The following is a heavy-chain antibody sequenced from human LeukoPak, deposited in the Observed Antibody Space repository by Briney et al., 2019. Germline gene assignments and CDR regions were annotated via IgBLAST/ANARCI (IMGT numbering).Heavy chain of an antibody. CDR3: ARGPYCGGDCSPLDY. CDR2: ISSSSYI. J-gene: IGHJ4*02. CDR1: GFTFSSYS. V-gene: IGHV3-21*01. Sequence: PGGSLRLSCAASGFTFSSYSMNWVRQAPGKGLEWVSSISSSSYIYYADSVKGRFTISRDNAKNSLYLQMNSLRAEDTAVYYCARGPYCGGDCSPLDYWGQGTLVTVSS. D-gene: IGHD2-21*01.